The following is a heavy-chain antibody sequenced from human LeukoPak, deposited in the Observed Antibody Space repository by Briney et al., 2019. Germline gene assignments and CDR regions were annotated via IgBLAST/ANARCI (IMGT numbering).Heavy chain of an antibody. J-gene: IGHJ4*02. CDR3: AAYSSGWYYYFDY. D-gene: IGHD6-19*01. CDR1: GLTFSNYD. V-gene: IGHV3-48*03. CDR2: ISSSGSTI. Sequence: PGGSMRLSCAASGLTFSNYDMNWVRQAPGKGLEWVSYISSSGSTIYYADSVKGRFTISRDNAKNSLYLQMNSLRAEDTAVYYCAAYSSGWYYYFDYWGQGTLVTVSS.